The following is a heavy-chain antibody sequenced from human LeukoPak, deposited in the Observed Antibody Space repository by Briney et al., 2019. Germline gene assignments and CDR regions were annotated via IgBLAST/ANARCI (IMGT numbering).Heavy chain of an antibody. CDR1: GFTFSSYA. CDR2: ISYDGSNK. D-gene: IGHD3-22*01. Sequence: GGSLRLSCAASGFTFSSYAMHWVRQAPGKGLEWVAVISYDGSNKYYADSVKGRFTISRDNSKNTLYLQMNSLRAEDTAVYYCARDLPSNYYYDSSGYYYWGQGTLVTVPS. V-gene: IGHV3-30*04. CDR3: ARDLPSNYYYDSSGYYY. J-gene: IGHJ4*02.